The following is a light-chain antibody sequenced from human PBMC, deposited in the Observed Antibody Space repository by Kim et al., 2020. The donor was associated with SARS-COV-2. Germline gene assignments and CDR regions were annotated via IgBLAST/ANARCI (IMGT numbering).Light chain of an antibody. CDR1: QRIISW. CDR2: NAS. CDR3: QQYSTYPWT. J-gene: IGKJ1*01. Sequence: AYVGDRVTNTFRASQRIISWLAWYQQKPGKAPKLLIYNASSLESGVPSRFSGSGSGTEFTLTISSLQPDDFATYYCQQYSTYPWTFGQGTKVDIK. V-gene: IGKV1-5*03.